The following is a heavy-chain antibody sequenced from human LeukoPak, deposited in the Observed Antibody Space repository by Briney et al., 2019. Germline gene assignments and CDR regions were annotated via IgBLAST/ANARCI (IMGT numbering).Heavy chain of an antibody. J-gene: IGHJ6*03. CDR1: GGSISSVTSY. Sequence: SQTLSPTCTVSGGSISSVTSYWGWTRHPAGKGLEWIWRIFTNGTTNNSPSLKCRVTIPVDTSKNQSALKLSSVTATDTAVYYCARADFGYSYGLYYYSMDVWGKGTTVTVSS. CDR2: IFTNGTT. V-gene: IGHV4-61*02. D-gene: IGHD5-18*01. CDR3: ARADFGYSYGLYYYSMDV.